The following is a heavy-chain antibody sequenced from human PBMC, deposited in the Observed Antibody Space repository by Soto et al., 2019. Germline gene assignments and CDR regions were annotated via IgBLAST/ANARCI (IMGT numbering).Heavy chain of an antibody. V-gene: IGHV4-61*01. CDR2: IYYSGST. CDR3: ARVQIAVALHFDY. CDR1: GGSVSSGSYY. J-gene: IGHJ4*02. Sequence: QVQLQESGPGLVKPSETLSLTCTVSGGSVSSGSYYWSWIRQPPGKGLEWIGYIYYSGSTNYNPSLKSRVTISVDTSKNQFSLKLSSVTAADTAVYYCARVQIAVALHFDYWGQGTLVTVSS. D-gene: IGHD6-19*01.